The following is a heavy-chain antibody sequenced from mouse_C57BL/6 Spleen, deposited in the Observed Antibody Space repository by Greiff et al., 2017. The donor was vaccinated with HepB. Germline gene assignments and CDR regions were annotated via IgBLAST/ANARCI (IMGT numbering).Heavy chain of an antibody. D-gene: IGHD1-1*01. Sequence: VQLQQPGAELVMPGASVKLSCKASGYTFTSYWMHWVKQRPGQGLEWIGEIYPSDSYTNYTQKFKGKSTLTVDKSSSTAYMQLSSLTSEDSAVYYCARRENYGRRGMDYWGQGASVTVSS. V-gene: IGHV1-69*01. CDR2: IYPSDSYT. CDR3: ARRENYGRRGMDY. CDR1: GYTFTSYW. J-gene: IGHJ4*01.